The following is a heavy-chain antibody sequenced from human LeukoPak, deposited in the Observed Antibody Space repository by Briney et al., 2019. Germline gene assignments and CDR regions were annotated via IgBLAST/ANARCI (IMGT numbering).Heavy chain of an antibody. CDR3: ARDPSRSGTGTNDY. Sequence: GASVKVSCKASGGTFSSYAISWVRQAPGQGLEWMGWISAYNGNTNYAQKLQGRVTMTTDTSTSTAYMELRSLRSDDTAVYYCARDPSRSGTGTNDYWGQGTLVTVSS. D-gene: IGHD1-7*01. V-gene: IGHV1-18*01. CDR2: ISAYNGNT. J-gene: IGHJ4*02. CDR1: GGTFSSYA.